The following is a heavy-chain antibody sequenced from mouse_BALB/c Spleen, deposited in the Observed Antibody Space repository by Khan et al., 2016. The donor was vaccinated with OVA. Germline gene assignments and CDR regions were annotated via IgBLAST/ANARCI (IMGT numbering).Heavy chain of an antibody. CDR1: GYTFTSSW. V-gene: IGHV1S132*01. J-gene: IGHJ2*01. Sequence: QVQLQQSGAELVRPEASVKLSCKTSGYTFTSSWIHWVKQRSGQGLEWIARIYPGSDNTYYNEKLKDKATLTADKSSSTAYMQLSSLKSEDSAVYFCARAETLYYFDYWGQGTTLTVSS. CDR3: ARAETLYYFDY. CDR2: IYPGSDNT.